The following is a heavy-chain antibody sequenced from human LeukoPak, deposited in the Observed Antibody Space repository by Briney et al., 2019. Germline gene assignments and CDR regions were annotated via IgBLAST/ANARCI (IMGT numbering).Heavy chain of an antibody. CDR3: ARDFHRRYYDSSGYNAFDI. D-gene: IGHD3-22*01. CDR2: ISWNSGSI. V-gene: IGHV3-9*01. J-gene: IGHJ3*02. CDR1: GFTFDDYA. Sequence: GRSLRLSCAASGFTFDDYAMHWVRQAPGKGLEWVSGISWNSGSIGYADSVKGRFTISRDNAKNSLYLQMNSLRAEDTAVYYCARDFHRRYYDSSGYNAFDIWGQGTMVTVSS.